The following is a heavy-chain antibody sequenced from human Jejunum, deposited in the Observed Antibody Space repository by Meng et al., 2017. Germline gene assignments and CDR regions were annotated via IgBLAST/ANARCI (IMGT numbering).Heavy chain of an antibody. CDR2: INPDGGDT. Sequence: QVQLVQSGAEVKKPGAGVKVSCKASGYTFIGYYMHWVRQAPGQGLESMGWINPDGGDTNYAQKFQGRVTVTRDTSINTVYMELRRLTSDDTAVYYCARAAVGWYNWFDPWGQGTLVTVSS. J-gene: IGHJ5*02. V-gene: IGHV1-2*02. D-gene: IGHD6-19*01. CDR3: ARAAVGWYNWFDP. CDR1: GYTFIGYY.